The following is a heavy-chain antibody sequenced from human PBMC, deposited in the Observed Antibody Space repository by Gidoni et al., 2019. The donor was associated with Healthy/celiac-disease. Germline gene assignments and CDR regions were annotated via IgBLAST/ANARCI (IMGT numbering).Heavy chain of an antibody. D-gene: IGHD1-26*01. V-gene: IGHV3-9*01. CDR1: GFTFDDYA. CDR2: ISWNSGSI. Sequence: EVQLVESGGGLVQPGRSLRLSCAASGFTFDDYAMHWVRQAPGKGLEWVSGISWNSGSIGYADSVKGRFTISRDNAKNSLYLQMNSLRAEDTALYYCAKDIAESGSYPGYWYFDLWGRGTLVTVSS. J-gene: IGHJ2*01. CDR3: AKDIAESGSYPGYWYFDL.